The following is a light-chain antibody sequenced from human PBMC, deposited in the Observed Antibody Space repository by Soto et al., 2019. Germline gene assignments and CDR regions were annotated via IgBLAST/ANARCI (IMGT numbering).Light chain of an antibody. V-gene: IGKV1-5*01. CDR3: QQYNSYSRT. CDR2: GAS. CDR1: ESMSNC. Sequence: NKSPATLSAYVRDRVTITCLASESMSNCLAWYQQKPGKAPKLLISGASSLQSGVPSRFSGSGSGTEFTLTISSLQPDDFATYYCQQYNSYSRTFGQGTKVDI. J-gene: IGKJ1*01.